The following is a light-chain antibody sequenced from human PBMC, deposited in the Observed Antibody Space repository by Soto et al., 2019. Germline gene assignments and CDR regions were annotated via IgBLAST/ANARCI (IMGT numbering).Light chain of an antibody. Sequence: EIVLTQSPATLSSSPGERATLSCRASQSVGSFLAWYQQKPGQAPRLLIYDTSIRATGIPARFSGSGSGTDFTLTISSLEPEPFAVYYCQQRNSWPPTFTFGQGTRLEIK. J-gene: IGKJ5*01. CDR1: QSVGSF. V-gene: IGKV3-11*01. CDR2: DTS. CDR3: QQRNSWPPTFT.